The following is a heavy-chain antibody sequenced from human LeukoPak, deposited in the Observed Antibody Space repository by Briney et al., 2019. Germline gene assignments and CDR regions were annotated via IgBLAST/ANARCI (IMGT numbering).Heavy chain of an antibody. CDR3: AKDFLTGYYSYYGIDV. Sequence: GGSLRLSCAASRFTFSNYAMSWVPQAPHKGLEWVSPISISGSTTYYADSVKGRFTISRDNSKNTLYLQMNSLRADDTAVYYCAKDFLTGYYSYYGIDVWGKGTTVSVSS. V-gene: IGHV3-23*01. J-gene: IGHJ6*04. CDR2: ISISGSTT. CDR1: RFTFSNYA. D-gene: IGHD3-9*01.